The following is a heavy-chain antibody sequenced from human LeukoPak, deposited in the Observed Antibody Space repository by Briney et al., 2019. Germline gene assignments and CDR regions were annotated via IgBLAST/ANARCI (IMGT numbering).Heavy chain of an antibody. D-gene: IGHD3-10*01. CDR2: IKQDGSEK. J-gene: IGHJ5*02. Sequence: GGSLRLSCAASGFTFSSYWMSWVRQAPGKGLEWVANIKQDGSEKYYVDSVKGRFTIPRDNAKNSLYLQMNSLRAEDTAVYYCARERHITMVRGGWFDPWGQGTLVTVSS. CDR1: GFTFSSYW. V-gene: IGHV3-7*01. CDR3: ARERHITMVRGGWFDP.